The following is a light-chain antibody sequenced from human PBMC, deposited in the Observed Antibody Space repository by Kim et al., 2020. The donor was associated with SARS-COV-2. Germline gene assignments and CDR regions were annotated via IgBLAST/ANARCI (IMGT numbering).Light chain of an antibody. V-gene: IGKV3-20*01. CDR1: HSVSSGH. Sequence: LSPGERAALSCRASHSVSSGHLAWYQQKSGLAPRLLIYGASTRATGVPDRFSGSGSGTDFTLTITRLEPEDVAVYYCQQYGSFPYTFGQGTKMEI. J-gene: IGKJ2*01. CDR3: QQYGSFPYT. CDR2: GAS.